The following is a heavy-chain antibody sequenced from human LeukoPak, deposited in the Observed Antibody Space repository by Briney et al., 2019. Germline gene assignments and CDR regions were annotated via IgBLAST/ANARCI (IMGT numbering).Heavy chain of an antibody. V-gene: IGHV3-7*01. CDR2: ITEDGSGK. CDR3: AKARYSSGLDY. D-gene: IGHD6-19*01. J-gene: IGHJ4*02. Sequence: GGSLRLSCAASGFTFSTYRMAWVRPAPGKGLEWVATITEDGSGKYHVDSVRGRFTVSRDNTNKLLFLQMNSLRAEDTAVYHCAKARYSSGLDYWGQGTLVSVS. CDR1: GFTFSTYR.